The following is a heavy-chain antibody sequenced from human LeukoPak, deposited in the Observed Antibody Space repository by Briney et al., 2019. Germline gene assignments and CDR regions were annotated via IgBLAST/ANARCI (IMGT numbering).Heavy chain of an antibody. V-gene: IGHV3-48*01. Sequence: LTGGSLRLSCAASGFTFSSYSMNWVRQAPGKGLEWVSYISSSSSTVYDAESVKGRFTISRDNAKNSLYLQMNSLRAEDTAIYYCARGSHGADAFDIWGQGTMVTVSS. J-gene: IGHJ3*02. CDR1: GFTFSSYS. CDR3: ARGSHGADAFDI. CDR2: ISSSSSTV. D-gene: IGHD4/OR15-4a*01.